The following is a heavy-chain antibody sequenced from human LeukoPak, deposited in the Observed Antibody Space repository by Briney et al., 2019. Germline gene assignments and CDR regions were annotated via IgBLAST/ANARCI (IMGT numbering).Heavy chain of an antibody. D-gene: IGHD3-9*01. V-gene: IGHV3-30*18. CDR2: ISYDGSNK. CDR3: AKDTGELRYFDWLFDY. J-gene: IGHJ4*02. CDR1: GFTFSSYG. Sequence: GRSLRLSCAASGFTFSSYGMHWVRQAPGKGLEWVAVISYDGSNKYYADSVKGRFTISRDNSKNTLYLQMNGLRAEDTAVYYCAKDTGELRYFDWLFDYWGQGTLVTVSS.